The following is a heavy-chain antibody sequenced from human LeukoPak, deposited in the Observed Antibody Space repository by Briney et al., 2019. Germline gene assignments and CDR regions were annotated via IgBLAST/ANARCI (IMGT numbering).Heavy chain of an antibody. J-gene: IGHJ4*02. CDR3: VKDDGTYYFAS. CDR1: GFTFSSYG. Sequence: GGSLRLSCKASGFTFSSYGMHWVRQAPGRGLQWVAFTRYDGSNKDYADFVNGRFTISRDNSEDMLNLEMNSLSPEDTAVYYCVKDDGTYYFASWGRGTLVTVST. V-gene: IGHV3-30*02. CDR2: TRYDGSNK. D-gene: IGHD2-21*01.